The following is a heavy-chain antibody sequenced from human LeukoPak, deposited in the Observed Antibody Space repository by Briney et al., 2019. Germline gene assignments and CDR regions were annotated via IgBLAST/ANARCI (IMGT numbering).Heavy chain of an antibody. CDR2: ISYDGSNK. CDR3: AREILGPLRFLEWLLPGDY. V-gene: IGHV3-30*01. CDR1: GFTFSSYA. D-gene: IGHD3-3*01. Sequence: GGSLRLSCAASGFTFSSYAMHWVRQAPGKGLEWVAVISYDGSNKYYADSVKGRFTISRDNSKNTLYLQMNSLRAEDTAVYYCAREILGPLRFLEWLLPGDYWGQGTLVTVSS. J-gene: IGHJ4*02.